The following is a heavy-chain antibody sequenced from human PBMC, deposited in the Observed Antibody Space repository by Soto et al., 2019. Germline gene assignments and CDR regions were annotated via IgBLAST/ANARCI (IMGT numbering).Heavy chain of an antibody. V-gene: IGHV3-7*04. Sequence: EVQLVESGGGLVQPGGSLRLSCAASGFTFSSYYLSWVRLAPGKGLEWVAIINEDGSTKYSVDSVKGRFTISRDNAQNSLYLQMKSLGAEDTAVYYWVRAQGFLMNYWGQGTLVTVSS. CDR3: VRAQGFLMNY. CDR1: GFTFSSYY. CDR2: INEDGSTK. D-gene: IGHD3-3*01. J-gene: IGHJ4*02.